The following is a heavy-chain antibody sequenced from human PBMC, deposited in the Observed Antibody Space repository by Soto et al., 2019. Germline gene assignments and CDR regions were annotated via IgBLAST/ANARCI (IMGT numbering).Heavy chain of an antibody. D-gene: IGHD3-3*01. CDR2: IKSDGSNK. V-gene: IGHV3-30*18. CDR3: AKPRSGLEWPPFDP. Sequence: GGYLRLSCAASGFPFSRYGMHWVRPAPGKGLEWVAVIKSDGSNKYYTDSVKGRFTISRDNSRNTLYLQMNNLRAEDTAVYYCAKPRSGLEWPPFDPWGQGTLVTVPQ. J-gene: IGHJ5*02. CDR1: GFPFSRYG.